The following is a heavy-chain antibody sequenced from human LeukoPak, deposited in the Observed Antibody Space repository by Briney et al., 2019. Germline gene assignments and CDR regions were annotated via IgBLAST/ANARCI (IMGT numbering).Heavy chain of an antibody. CDR3: ATTWSTRKCFDY. CDR1: GLTFNNTW. Sequence: GGSLRLSCAASGLTFNNTWMSWVRLAPGKGLEWVGRIKSETDGGTTEYAAPVKGRFTISRDDSENTLFPQMNSLKTEDTALYYCATTWSTRKCFDYWGRGTMVTVSS. V-gene: IGHV3-15*01. CDR2: IKSETDGGTT. D-gene: IGHD2-2*01. J-gene: IGHJ4*02.